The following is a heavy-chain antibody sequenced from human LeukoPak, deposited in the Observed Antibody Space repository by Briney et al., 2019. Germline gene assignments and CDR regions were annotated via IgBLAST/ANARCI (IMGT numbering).Heavy chain of an antibody. CDR1: GYSLNTYW. V-gene: IGHV5-51*01. Sequence: GESLKISCKGSGYSLNTYWIAWVRQMPGKGLEWMGIIHLGDSETIYGPSFQDQVTIPADKSITTAYLQWSSLKASDTAMYYCAIAAGEYWGQGTLVTVSS. CDR3: AIAAGEY. CDR2: IHLGDSET. J-gene: IGHJ4*02. D-gene: IGHD6-13*01.